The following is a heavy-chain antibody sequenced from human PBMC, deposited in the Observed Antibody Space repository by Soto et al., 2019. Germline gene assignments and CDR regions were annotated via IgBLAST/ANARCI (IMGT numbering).Heavy chain of an antibody. CDR3: ARDYYGMDV. Sequence: SETLSLTCTVSGGSISSGGYSWTWIRQSPGKGLEWIGYTYQSGSAYYNPSLKSRVTISVDRSKNQFSLNLTSVTAADTAVYYCARDYYGMDVWGKGTTVNGS. CDR1: GGSISSGGYS. V-gene: IGHV4-30-2*06. CDR2: TYQSGSA. J-gene: IGHJ6*04.